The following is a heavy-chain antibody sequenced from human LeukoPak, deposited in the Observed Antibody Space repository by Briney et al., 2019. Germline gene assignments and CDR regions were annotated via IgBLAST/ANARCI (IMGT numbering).Heavy chain of an antibody. CDR1: GFTFSSYW. V-gene: IGHV3-74*01. CDR2: INSDGSST. Sequence: GGSLRLSCAASGFTFSSYWMHWVRHAPGKGLVWVSRINSDGSSTSYADSVKGRFTISRDNAKNTLYLQMNSLRAEDTAVYYCTRGRGYCTNGVCYHFDYWGQGTLVTVSS. J-gene: IGHJ4*02. CDR3: TRGRGYCTNGVCYHFDY. D-gene: IGHD2-8*01.